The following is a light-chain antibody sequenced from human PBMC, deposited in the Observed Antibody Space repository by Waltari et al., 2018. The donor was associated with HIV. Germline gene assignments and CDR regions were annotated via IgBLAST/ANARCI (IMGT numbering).Light chain of an antibody. CDR1: SSDVGNYNE. CDR2: DFS. CDR3: SSFTTSITVV. V-gene: IGLV2-18*02. J-gene: IGLJ2*01. Sequence: QSALTQPPSVSGSLGQSVTISCTGTSSDVGNYNEVSWYQQSPGTAPKLMIYDFSNRPSGVPDRFSGSKSCNTASLTISGLQAEDEADYYCSSFTTSITVVFGGGTKLTVL.